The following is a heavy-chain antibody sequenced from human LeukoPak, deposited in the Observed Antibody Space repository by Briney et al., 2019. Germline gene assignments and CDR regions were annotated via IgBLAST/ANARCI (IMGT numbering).Heavy chain of an antibody. CDR1: GGSISSDDYY. CDR2: IYYSGTT. J-gene: IGHJ5*02. V-gene: IGHV4-31*03. CDR3: ARGDGSGSGRWFDP. Sequence: SSETLSLTCTVSGGSISSDDYYWSWIRQHPGKGLEWIGHIYYSGTTYYNPSLKSRLTISLDTSKNQFSLNLNSVTAADTALYYCARGDGSGSGRWFDPWGQGALITVSS. D-gene: IGHD3-10*01.